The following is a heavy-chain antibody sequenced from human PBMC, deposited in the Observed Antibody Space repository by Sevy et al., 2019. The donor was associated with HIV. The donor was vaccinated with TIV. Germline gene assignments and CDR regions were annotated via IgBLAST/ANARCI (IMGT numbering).Heavy chain of an antibody. CDR2: SSAYNGTT. CDR3: ARDRNNYDSSGYPKGFDV. J-gene: IGHJ6*02. V-gene: IGHV1-18*01. CDR1: GYTFTRYG. Sequence: ASVKVSCKASGYTFTRYGITWVRQAPGQGLQWMGWSSAYNGTTNYAQKLQGRVTMTTDTSTSTAYMELRRLRSDDTAVDYCARDRNNYDSSGYPKGFDVWGQGTTVTVSS. D-gene: IGHD3-22*01.